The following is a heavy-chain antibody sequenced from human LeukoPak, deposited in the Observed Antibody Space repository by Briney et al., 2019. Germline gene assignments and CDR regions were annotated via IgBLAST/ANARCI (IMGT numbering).Heavy chain of an antibody. CDR1: GYSFTSYW. CDR3: ARRVGATTVDYYYYGMDV. V-gene: IGHV5-51*01. Sequence: GESLKISCKGSGYSFTSYWIGWVRQMPGKGLEWMGIIYPGDSDTRYSPSFQGQVTISADKSISTAYLQWSSLKASDTAMYYCARRVGATTVDYYYYGMDVWAKGPRSPSP. D-gene: IGHD1-26*01. J-gene: IGHJ6*02. CDR2: IYPGDSDT.